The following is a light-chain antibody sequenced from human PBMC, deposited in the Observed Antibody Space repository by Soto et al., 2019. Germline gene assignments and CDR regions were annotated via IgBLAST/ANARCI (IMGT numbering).Light chain of an antibody. Sequence: EIVLTQSPATLSLSPGDRATLSCRASQSVSSYLAWYQQKPGQAPRLLIYDASNRATGIPARFSGSGSGTDFTLTISSLEPDDFAGYYCQQRAKWPPGFTFGPGTKVDFK. CDR2: DAS. CDR1: QSVSSY. V-gene: IGKV3-11*01. CDR3: QQRAKWPPGFT. J-gene: IGKJ3*01.